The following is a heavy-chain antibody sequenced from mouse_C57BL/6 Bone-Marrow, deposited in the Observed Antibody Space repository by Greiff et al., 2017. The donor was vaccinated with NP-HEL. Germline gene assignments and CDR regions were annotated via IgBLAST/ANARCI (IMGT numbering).Heavy chain of an antibody. D-gene: IGHD2-1*01. CDR1: GYTFTSYG. V-gene: IGHV1-81*01. J-gene: IGHJ3*01. Sequence: VQLQQSGAELARPGASVKLSCKASGYTFTSYGISWVKQRTGQGLEWIGEIYPRSGNTYYNEKFKGKATLTADKSSSTAYMELRSLTSEDSAVYFCASYGNYEAWFAYWGQGTLVTVSA. CDR2: IYPRSGNT. CDR3: ASYGNYEAWFAY.